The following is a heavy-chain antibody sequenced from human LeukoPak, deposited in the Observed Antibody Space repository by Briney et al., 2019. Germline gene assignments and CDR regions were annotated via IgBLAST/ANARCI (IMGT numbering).Heavy chain of an antibody. CDR2: ISAYNGNT. Sequence: ASVKVSCKASGYTFTSYGISWVRQAPGQGLEWMGWISAYNGNTNYAQKLQGRVTMTTDTSMSTAYMELSSLRSDDTAVYYCARDGVRELTSPDAFHIWRQGAMPTVCS. CDR3: ARDGVRELTSPDAFHI. CDR1: GYTFTSYG. V-gene: IGHV1-18*01. D-gene: IGHD1-26*01. J-gene: IGHJ3*02.